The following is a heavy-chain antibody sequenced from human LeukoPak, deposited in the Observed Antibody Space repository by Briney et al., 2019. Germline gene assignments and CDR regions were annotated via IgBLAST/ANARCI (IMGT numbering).Heavy chain of an antibody. Sequence: ASVKVSCKTSGYNFTDFHLHWVRQAPGQGPEWLGWVNPTSGVTKYAQKFEGRVVLSRDASIDTVYMEMRSLRYDDTAVYYCTTLFISPIAADYWGQGTLVIVS. D-gene: IGHD2-21*01. CDR1: GYNFTDFH. CDR2: VNPTSGVT. J-gene: IGHJ4*02. V-gene: IGHV1-2*02. CDR3: TTLFISPIAADY.